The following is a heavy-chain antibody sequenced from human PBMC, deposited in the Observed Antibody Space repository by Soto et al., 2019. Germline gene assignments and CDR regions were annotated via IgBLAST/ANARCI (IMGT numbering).Heavy chain of an antibody. D-gene: IGHD2-21*02. Sequence: EVQLVESGGGLVQPGGSLRLSCAASGFTFSSYWMHWVRQAPGKGLVWVSRINSDGSSTSYADSVKGRFTISRDNAKNTLYLQMNSLRAEDTAVYYCATAYCGGDCYFHNWYFDLWGRGTLVTVSS. CDR3: ATAYCGGDCYFHNWYFDL. CDR2: INSDGSST. J-gene: IGHJ2*01. CDR1: GFTFSSYW. V-gene: IGHV3-74*01.